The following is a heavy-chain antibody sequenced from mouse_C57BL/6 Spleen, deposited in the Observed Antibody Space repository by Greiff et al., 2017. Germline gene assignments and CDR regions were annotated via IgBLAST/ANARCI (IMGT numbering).Heavy chain of an antibody. D-gene: IGHD1-1*01. CDR2: IDPSDSET. V-gene: IGHV1-52*01. Sequence: QVQLQQPGAELVRPGPSVKLSCKASGYTFTSYWMHWVKQRPIQGLEWIGNIDPSDSETHYNQKFKDKATLTVDKSSSTAYMQLSSLTSEDSAVYYCAREFWGVVAANFDVWGTGTTVTVSS. CDR3: AREFWGVVAANFDV. J-gene: IGHJ1*03. CDR1: GYTFTSYW.